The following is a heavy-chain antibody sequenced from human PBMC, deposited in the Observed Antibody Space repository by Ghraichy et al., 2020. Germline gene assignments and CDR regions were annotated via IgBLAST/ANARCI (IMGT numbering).Heavy chain of an antibody. CDR3: ARDSIAARGYYYYGMDV. D-gene: IGHD6-6*01. CDR1: GFTFSSYW. CDR2: IKQDGSEK. Sequence: GGSLRLSCAASGFTFSSYWMSWVRQAPGKGLEWVANIKQDGSEKYYVDSVKGRFTISRDNAKNSLYLQMNSLRAEDTAVYYCARDSIAARGYYYYGMDVWGQGTTVNVSS. J-gene: IGHJ6*02. V-gene: IGHV3-7*01.